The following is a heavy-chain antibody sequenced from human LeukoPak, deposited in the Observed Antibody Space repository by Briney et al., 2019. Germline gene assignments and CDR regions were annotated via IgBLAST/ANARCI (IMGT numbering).Heavy chain of an antibody. CDR2: ISVSGGST. Sequence: GGSLRLSCAASGFTFSSYWMHWVRQAPGKGLEWVSTISVSGGSTNYADSVKGRFTISRDNSKNTLYLHMSSLRAEDTAVYYCAKDLGYSYAQGYWGQGTLVTVSS. J-gene: IGHJ4*02. CDR3: AKDLGYSYAQGY. CDR1: GFTFSSYW. D-gene: IGHD5-18*01. V-gene: IGHV3-23*01.